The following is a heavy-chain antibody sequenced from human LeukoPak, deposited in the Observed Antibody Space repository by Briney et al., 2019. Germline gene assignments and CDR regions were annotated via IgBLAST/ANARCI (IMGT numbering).Heavy chain of an antibody. D-gene: IGHD6-6*01. CDR3: ARRGKTRFDVPRSSSANWFDP. CDR2: IYPGDSDT. V-gene: IGHV5-51*01. CDR1: GYSFTSYW. J-gene: IGHJ5*02. Sequence: GESLKIPCKGSGYSFTSYWIGWVRQMPGKGLEWMGIIYPGDSDTRYSPSFQGQVTISADKSISTAYLQWSSLKASDTAMYYCARRGKTRFDVPRSSSANWFDPWGQGTLVTVSS.